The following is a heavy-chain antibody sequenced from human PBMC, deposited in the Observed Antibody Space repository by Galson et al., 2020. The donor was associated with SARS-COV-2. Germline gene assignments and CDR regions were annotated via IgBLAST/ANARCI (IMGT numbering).Heavy chain of an antibody. V-gene: IGHV1-2*04. CDR1: GYTFTGYY. D-gene: IGHD4-17*01. CDR3: ARGATMTTVTTVPWDYFYYVDV. CDR2: INPNSGGT. Sequence: ASVKVPCKASGYTFTGYYMHWVRQAPGQGLEWMGWINPNSGGTKYAQKFQGWVTMTRDKSISTAHMELSRLRSDDTAVYYRARGATMTTVTTVPWDYFYYVDVWGKGTTVTVSS. J-gene: IGHJ6*03.